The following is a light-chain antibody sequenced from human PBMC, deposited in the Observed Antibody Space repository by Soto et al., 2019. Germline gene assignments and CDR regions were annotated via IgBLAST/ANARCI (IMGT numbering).Light chain of an antibody. CDR1: QSVSSY. J-gene: IGKJ5*01. CDR3: QQRRNLPIP. CDR2: DAS. V-gene: IGKV3-11*01. Sequence: EIVLTQSPATLSLSPGERATLSSRASQSVSSYLAWYQQKPCQAPRLLIYDASNRATGIPARFSGSGSGTDFTLTISSLEPEDFAVYYCQQRRNLPIPFGQGTRLEIK.